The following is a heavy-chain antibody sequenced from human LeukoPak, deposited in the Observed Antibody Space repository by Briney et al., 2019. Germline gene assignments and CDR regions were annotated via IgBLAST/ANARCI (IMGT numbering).Heavy chain of an antibody. CDR3: ARAPSPMVPYYFDY. J-gene: IGHJ4*02. CDR2: ISSSSSYT. CDR1: GFTFSDYY. Sequence: GGSLRLSCAASGFTFSDYYMSWIRQAPGKGLEWVSYISSSSSYTNYADSVKGRFTISRDNAKNSLYLQMNSLRAEDTAVYYCARAPSPMVPYYFDYWGQGTPVTVSS. D-gene: IGHD3-10*01. V-gene: IGHV3-11*06.